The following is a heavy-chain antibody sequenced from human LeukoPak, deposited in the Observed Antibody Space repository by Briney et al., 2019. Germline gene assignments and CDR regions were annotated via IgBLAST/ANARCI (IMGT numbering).Heavy chain of an antibody. J-gene: IGHJ6*03. CDR2: IYYSGST. D-gene: IGHD3-3*01. V-gene: IGHV4-59*01. CDR1: GGSISSYY. Sequence: SETLSLTCTVSGGSISSYYWSWIRQPPGKGLEWIGYIYYSGSTNYNPSLKSRVTISVDTSKNQFSLKLSSVTAADTAMYYCASFGYGGYYYYMDVWGKGTTVTVSS. CDR3: ASFGYGGYYYYMDV.